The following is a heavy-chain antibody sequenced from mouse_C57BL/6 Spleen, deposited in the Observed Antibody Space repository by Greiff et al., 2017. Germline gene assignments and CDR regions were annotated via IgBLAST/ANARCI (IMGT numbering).Heavy chain of an antibody. V-gene: IGHV1-64*01. CDR1: GYTFTSYW. D-gene: IGHD2-4*01. CDR2: IHPNSGST. CDR3: ATTMITTRAYYFDY. J-gene: IGHJ2*01. Sequence: QVQLQQPGAELVKPGASVKLSCKASGYTFTSYWMHWVKQRPGQGLEWIGMIHPNSGSTNYNEKVKSKATLTVDKSSSTAYMQLSSLTSEDSAVYYFATTMITTRAYYFDYWGQGTTLTVAS.